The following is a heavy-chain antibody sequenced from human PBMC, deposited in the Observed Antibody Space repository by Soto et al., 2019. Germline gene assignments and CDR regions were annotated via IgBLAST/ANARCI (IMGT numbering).Heavy chain of an antibody. J-gene: IGHJ4*02. CDR2: SSNSGTFA. CDR1: GFTFNEYC. CDR3: ARSGDNYNLLDY. D-gene: IGHD1-1*01. V-gene: IGHV3-11*06. Sequence: LRLSCAASGFTFNEYCMSWIRQAPGKGLEWISYSSNSGTFARYADSVKGRFSISRDNAKNSLYLQINSLRGDDTAIYYCARSGDNYNLLDYWGQGTPVTVSS.